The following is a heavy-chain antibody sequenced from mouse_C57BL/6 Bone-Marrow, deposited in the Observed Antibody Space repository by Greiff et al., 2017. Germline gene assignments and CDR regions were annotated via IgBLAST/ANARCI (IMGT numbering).Heavy chain of an antibody. CDR2: ISSGGDYI. V-gene: IGHV5-9-1*02. CDR3: TRDNYWLAY. J-gene: IGHJ3*01. Sequence: EVNVVESGEGLVKPGGSLKLSCAASGFTFSSYAMSWVRQTPEKRLEWVAYISSGGDYIYYADTVKGRFTISRDNAKNTLYLQMSSLKSEDTAMYYCTRDNYWLAYWGQGTLVTVSA. CDR1: GFTFSSYA. D-gene: IGHD1-3*01.